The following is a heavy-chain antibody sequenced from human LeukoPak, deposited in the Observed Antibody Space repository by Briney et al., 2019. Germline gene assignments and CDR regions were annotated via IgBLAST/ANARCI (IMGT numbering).Heavy chain of an antibody. V-gene: IGHV3-21*01. J-gene: IGHJ6*02. D-gene: IGHD3-10*01. CDR1: GFTFSSYS. CDR3: AWALYYYGSGSLYGMDV. CDR2: ISSSSSYI. Sequence: GGSLRLSCAASGFTFSSYSMNWVRQAPGKGLEWVSSISSSSSYIYYADSVKGRFTISRDNAKNSLYLQMNSLRAEDTAVYYCAWALYYYGSGSLYGMDVWGQGTTVTVSS.